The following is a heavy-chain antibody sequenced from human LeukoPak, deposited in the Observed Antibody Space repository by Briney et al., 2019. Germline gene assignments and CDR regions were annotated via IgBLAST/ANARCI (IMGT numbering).Heavy chain of an antibody. CDR1: GFTFSSYS. V-gene: IGHV3-21*01. J-gene: IGHJ4*02. CDR3: ARALVTIWSGYLNN. CDR2: ISSSSSYI. D-gene: IGHD3-3*01. Sequence: GGSLRLSCAASGFTFSSYSMNWVRQAPGKGLEWVSSISSSSSYIYYADSVKGRFTISRDNAKNSLYLQMNSLRAEDTAVYYCARALVTIWSGYLNNWGQGTLVTVSS.